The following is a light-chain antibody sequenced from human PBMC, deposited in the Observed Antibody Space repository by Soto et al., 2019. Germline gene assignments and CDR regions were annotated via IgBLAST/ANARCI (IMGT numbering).Light chain of an antibody. V-gene: IGKV1-33*01. CDR2: DAA. CDR3: QQYANPPPLT. J-gene: IGKJ3*01. CDR1: QDISNY. Sequence: DIQMTQSPSSLSASVGDRVTITCQASQDISNYLNWYQQKPGKAPKLLIYDAANLETGGPSRFSGSESGTDFTFTISSLQPEDIATYYCQQYANPPPLTFGPGTKVDIK.